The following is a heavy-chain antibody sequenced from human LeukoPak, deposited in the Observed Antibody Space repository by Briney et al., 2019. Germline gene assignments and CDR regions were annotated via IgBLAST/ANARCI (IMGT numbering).Heavy chain of an antibody. J-gene: IGHJ4*02. Sequence: GGSLRLSCVASGFTFSSFAMSWVRQAPGKGLEWVGNIKQDGSEIDSVDSVKGRFTISRDNAKNSVYLQMNSLRVEDTAVYYCARIGYRSSTFDYWSQGTLVTVSS. CDR1: GFTFSSFA. D-gene: IGHD6-13*01. V-gene: IGHV3-7*01. CDR3: ARIGYRSSTFDY. CDR2: IKQDGSEI.